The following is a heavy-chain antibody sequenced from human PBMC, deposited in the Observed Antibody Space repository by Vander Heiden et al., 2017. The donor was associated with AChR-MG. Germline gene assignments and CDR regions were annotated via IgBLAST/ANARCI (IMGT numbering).Heavy chain of an antibody. CDR1: AVSIRSYY. V-gene: IGHV4-4*07. CDR3: ARGPDDYGDYERAFDY. J-gene: IGHJ4*02. CDR2: IHSSGSS. D-gene: IGHD4-17*01. Sequence: QVQLQESGPGLVKPSETLSLTCTVPAVSIRSYYWSWIRRPAGKGLEWIGRIHSSGSSDYNPSLNSRVTMSVDTSKNQFFLKLNSVTAADTAVYSCARGPDDYGDYERAFDYWSQGTLVTVSS.